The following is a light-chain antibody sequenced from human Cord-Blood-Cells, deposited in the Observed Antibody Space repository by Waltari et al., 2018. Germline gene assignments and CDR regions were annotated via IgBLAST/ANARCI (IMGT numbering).Light chain of an antibody. CDR3: SSYTSSSTLV. Sequence: QSALTQPASVSGSPGPSITISCTGTSSDVGGYNYVPWYHQHPGKAPKLMIYYVSNRPSGVSNRFSGYKSGNTASLTISGLQAEDEADYYCSSYTSSSTLVFGGGTKLTVL. J-gene: IGLJ2*01. CDR1: SSDVGGYNY. V-gene: IGLV2-14*01. CDR2: YVS.